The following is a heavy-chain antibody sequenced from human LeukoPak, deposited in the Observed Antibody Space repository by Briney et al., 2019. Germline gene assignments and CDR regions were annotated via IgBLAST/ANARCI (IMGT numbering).Heavy chain of an antibody. CDR2: RNPNSGNT. V-gene: IGHV1-8*01. Sequence: GASVKVSCKASGYTFTSYDINWVRQATGQGLEWMGWRNPNSGNTGYAQKFQGRVTMTRNTSISTAYMELSSLRSEDTAVYYCARVGSGSYLPDYWGQGTLVTVSS. CDR1: GYTFTSYD. CDR3: ARVGSGSYLPDY. D-gene: IGHD1-26*01. J-gene: IGHJ4*02.